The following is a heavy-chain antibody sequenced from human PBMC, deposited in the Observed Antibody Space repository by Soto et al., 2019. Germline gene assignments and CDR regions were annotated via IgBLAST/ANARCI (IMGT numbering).Heavy chain of an antibody. J-gene: IGHJ4*02. Sequence: QVQLVESGGGVVQPGRSLRLSCAASGFTFSSYAMHWVRQAPGKGLEWVAVISYDGSNKYYADSVKGRFTISRDNSKNTLYLQMNSLRAEDTAVYYCARNYDYVWGSYRPGGYFDYWGQGTLVTVSS. V-gene: IGHV3-30-3*01. CDR1: GFTFSSYA. CDR3: ARNYDYVWGSYRPGGYFDY. D-gene: IGHD3-16*02. CDR2: ISYDGSNK.